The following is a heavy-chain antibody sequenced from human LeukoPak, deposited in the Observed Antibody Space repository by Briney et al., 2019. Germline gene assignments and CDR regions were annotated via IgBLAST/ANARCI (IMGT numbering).Heavy chain of an antibody. CDR1: GFTFSSFE. Sequence: PGGSLRLSCGASGFTFSSFEMNWVRQAPGKGLEWVSYISSSGSTIYYADSVKGRFTISRDNAKNSLYLQMNSLRAEDTAVYYCARSPTSWYFDYWGQGTLVTVSS. CDR2: ISSSGSTI. CDR3: ARSPTSWYFDY. J-gene: IGHJ4*02. D-gene: IGHD2-2*01. V-gene: IGHV3-48*03.